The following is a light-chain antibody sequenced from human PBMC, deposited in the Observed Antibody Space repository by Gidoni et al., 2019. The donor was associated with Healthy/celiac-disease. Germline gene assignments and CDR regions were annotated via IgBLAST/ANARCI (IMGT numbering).Light chain of an antibody. CDR2: WAS. CDR3: QQYYSPPFT. CDR1: QSVLSSSNNKNY. J-gene: IGKJ3*01. V-gene: IGKV4-1*01. Sequence: DIVMTQSPDSLAVSLVEGATINCKSSQSVLSSSNNKNYLAWYQQKPGQPPKLLIYWASTRESGVPDRFSGSGSGTDFTLTISSLQAEDVAVYYCQQYYSPPFTFGAGTKVDIK.